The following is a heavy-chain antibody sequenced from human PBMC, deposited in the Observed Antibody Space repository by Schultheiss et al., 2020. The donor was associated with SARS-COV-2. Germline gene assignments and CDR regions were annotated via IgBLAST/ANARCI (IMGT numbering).Heavy chain of an antibody. CDR1: GGSISSYY. Sequence: SETLSLTCTVSGGSISSYYWSWIRQPPGKGLEWIGYIYYSGSTYYNPSLKSRVTISVDTSKNQFSLKLSSVTAADTAVYYCARVLERGGTYYYYYYYMDVWGKGTTVTVSS. V-gene: IGHV4-59*12. CDR3: ARVLERGGTYYYYYYYMDV. D-gene: IGHD1-1*01. J-gene: IGHJ6*03. CDR2: IYYSGST.